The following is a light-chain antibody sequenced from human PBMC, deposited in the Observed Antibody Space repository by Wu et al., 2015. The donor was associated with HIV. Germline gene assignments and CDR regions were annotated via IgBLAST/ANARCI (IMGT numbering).Light chain of an antibody. CDR2: SVS. CDR3: QQRHNWLS. CDR1: QSINNY. J-gene: IGKJ4*01. Sequence: ETVLTQSPATLSLSPGERATLSCRASQSINNYLGWYQQNLGQAPRLLIYSVSYRAAGVPDRFSGSGSGTDFTLTISSLEPEDFAVYYCQQRHNWLSFGGGTRVEI. V-gene: IGKV3-11*01.